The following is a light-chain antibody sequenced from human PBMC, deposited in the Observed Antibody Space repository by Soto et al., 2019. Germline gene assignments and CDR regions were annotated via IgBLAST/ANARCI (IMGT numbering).Light chain of an antibody. V-gene: IGKV3-20*01. CDR2: GAS. Sequence: EIVLTQSPGTLSLSPGKRATLSCRASQIVSSGSLAWYQQKPGQAPRLLIFGASTRAAGIPDRFSGSGSGTDFTLTISRLEPEDFAVYYCQQYDSSPRTFGQRTKVDIK. CDR3: QQYDSSPRT. J-gene: IGKJ1*01. CDR1: QIVSSGS.